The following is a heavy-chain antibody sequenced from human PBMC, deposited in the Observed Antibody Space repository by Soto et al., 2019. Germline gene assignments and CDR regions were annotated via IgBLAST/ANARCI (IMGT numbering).Heavy chain of an antibody. D-gene: IGHD3-10*01. CDR1: GFTFDDYA. Sequence: GGSLRLSCAASGFTFDDYAMHWVRQAPGKGLEWVSGISWNSGSIGYADSVKGRFTISRDNAKNSLYLQMNSLRAEDTALYYCAKDIGDGYYYYGMDVWGQGTNVT. J-gene: IGHJ6*02. CDR2: ISWNSGSI. CDR3: AKDIGDGYYYYGMDV. V-gene: IGHV3-9*01.